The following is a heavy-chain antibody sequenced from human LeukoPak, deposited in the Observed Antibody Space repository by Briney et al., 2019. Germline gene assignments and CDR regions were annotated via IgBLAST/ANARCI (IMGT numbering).Heavy chain of an antibody. CDR1: GFTFSRYW. Sequence: GGSLRLSCAASGFTFSRYWMHWVRQAPGKGLEWVSNINSDGISTSYADSVRGRFTISRDNAKNTLYLQMNSLRAEDTAVYCCARGDPGYSSSWHDYWGQGTLVTVSS. CDR3: ARGDPGYSSSWHDY. D-gene: IGHD6-13*01. J-gene: IGHJ4*02. CDR2: INSDGIST. V-gene: IGHV3-74*01.